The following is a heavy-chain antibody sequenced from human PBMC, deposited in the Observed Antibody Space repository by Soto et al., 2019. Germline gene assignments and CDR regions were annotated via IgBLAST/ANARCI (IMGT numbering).Heavy chain of an antibody. Sequence: PSETLSLTCNVSGGSISAYYWSWIRQPPGKGLEWIGNIFHSGTTNYNPSLKSRVTISVDTAKNQFFLRLNSVTAADTAVYYCAKVGIVASNWFDPWGQGTQVTVSS. CDR2: IFHSGTT. CDR1: GGSISAYY. CDR3: AKVGIVASNWFDP. V-gene: IGHV4-59*12. D-gene: IGHD3-22*01. J-gene: IGHJ5*02.